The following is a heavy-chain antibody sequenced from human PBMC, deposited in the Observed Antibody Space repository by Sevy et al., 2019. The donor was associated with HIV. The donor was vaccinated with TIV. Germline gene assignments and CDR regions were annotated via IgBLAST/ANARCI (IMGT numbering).Heavy chain of an antibody. V-gene: IGHV3-9*01. CDR3: ASGGYYYDSSGYYDQAFDI. J-gene: IGHJ3*02. D-gene: IGHD3-22*01. CDR1: GFTFDDYA. Sequence: GGSLRLSCAASGFTFDDYAMHWVRQAPGKGLEWVSGISWNSGSIGYADSVKGRFTISRDNAKNSLYLQMNSLRAEDTALYYCASGGYYYDSSGYYDQAFDIWGQGTMVTVSS. CDR2: ISWNSGSI.